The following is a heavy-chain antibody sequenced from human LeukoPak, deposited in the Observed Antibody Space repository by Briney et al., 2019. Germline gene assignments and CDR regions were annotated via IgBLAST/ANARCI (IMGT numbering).Heavy chain of an antibody. Sequence: SETLSLTCAVSGGSVRDHYWSWIRQPPGKGLEWIAEIHHSGSTKYNPSLQSRVTISMDTSKNQFSLKLSSMTAADTAVYYCARGRSVVEPAAHFDIWGQGTMVTVSS. CDR1: GGSVRDHY. J-gene: IGHJ3*02. CDR3: ARGRSVVEPAAHFDI. CDR2: IHHSGST. V-gene: IGHV4-34*01. D-gene: IGHD2-2*01.